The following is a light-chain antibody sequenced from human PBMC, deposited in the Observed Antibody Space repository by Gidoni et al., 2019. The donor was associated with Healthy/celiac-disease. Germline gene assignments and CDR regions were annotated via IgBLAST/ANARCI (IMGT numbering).Light chain of an antibody. Sequence: EIVLTQSPGTLSLSPGERATLSCMASQSVSSSYLAWYQQKPGQAPRLLIYGASSRATGIPDRFSGSGSGTDFTLTISRLEPEDFAVYYCQHGGTFGQGTKVEIK. CDR1: QSVSSSY. V-gene: IGKV3-20*01. CDR2: GAS. J-gene: IGKJ1*01. CDR3: QHGGT.